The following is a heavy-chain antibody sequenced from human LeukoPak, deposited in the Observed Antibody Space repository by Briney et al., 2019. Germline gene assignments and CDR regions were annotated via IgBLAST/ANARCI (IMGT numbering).Heavy chain of an antibody. D-gene: IGHD6-19*01. V-gene: IGHV3-7*01. Sequence: PGGSLRLSCAASGFTFSSYWMTWVRQAPGKGLEWVASIKTDGSDKYYVDSVKGRFTISRDNAKNSLYLQMNSLRAEDTAVYYCARWNPGYSSDWHIDYRGQGTLVTVSP. CDR1: GFTFSSYW. J-gene: IGHJ4*02. CDR2: IKTDGSDK. CDR3: ARWNPGYSSDWHIDY.